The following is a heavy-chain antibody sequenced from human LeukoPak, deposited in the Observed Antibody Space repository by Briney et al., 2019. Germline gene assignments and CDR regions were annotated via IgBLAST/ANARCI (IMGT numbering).Heavy chain of an antibody. CDR1: GGSISSGGYS. J-gene: IGHJ4*02. V-gene: IGHV4-30-2*01. Sequence: PSQTLSLTCAVSGGSISSGGYSWSWIRQPPGKGLEWIGYIYHSGSTYYNPSLKSRVTISVARSKTQFSLKLSSVTAADTAVYYCARGEHDSSGYQIPGPFDYWGQGTLVTVSS. CDR2: IYHSGST. CDR3: ARGEHDSSGYQIPGPFDY. D-gene: IGHD3-22*01.